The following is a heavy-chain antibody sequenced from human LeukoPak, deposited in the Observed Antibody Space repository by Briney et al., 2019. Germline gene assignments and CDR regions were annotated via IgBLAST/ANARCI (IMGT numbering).Heavy chain of an antibody. CDR2: IYYSGST. Sequence: SETLSLTCTVSGGSFNNNYWSWIRQSPGKGLEWIGYIYYSGSTNYNPSLKIRVTISVYTSKNQFSLKLSSVTDADTAVYYCAKHLTSAYYDMISFEPGGEETLLTVLS. CDR3: AKHLTSAYYDMISFEP. J-gene: IGHJ5*02. V-gene: IGHV4-59*01. D-gene: IGHD3-22*01. CDR1: GGSFNNNY.